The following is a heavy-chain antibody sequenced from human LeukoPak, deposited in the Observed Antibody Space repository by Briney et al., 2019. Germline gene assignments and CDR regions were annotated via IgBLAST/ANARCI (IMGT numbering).Heavy chain of an antibody. CDR2: IIHSGST. V-gene: IGHV4-34*01. J-gene: IGHJ3*02. CDR1: GGSFGGSY. D-gene: IGHD1-1*01. Sequence: SETLSLTCAVYGGSFGGSYWSWRRQSPGKGLEWIGEIIHSGSTTYNPSLKSRVTISIDTSKNQFSLKLSSVTAADTAVYYCARGGSDWNDAYQNAFDIWDQGTMGTVSS. CDR3: ARGGSDWNDAYQNAFDI.